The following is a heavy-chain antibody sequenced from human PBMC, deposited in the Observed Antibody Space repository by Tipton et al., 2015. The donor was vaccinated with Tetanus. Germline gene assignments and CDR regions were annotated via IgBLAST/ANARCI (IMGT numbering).Heavy chain of an antibody. CDR1: GFTFSRYA. J-gene: IGHJ4*02. Sequence: SLRLSCAASGFTFSRYAMSWVRQSPGKGLEWVSGISGSGGNTYYTDSVKGRFTISRDNSKNTLYLQMNSVRAEDTAKYYCARDVNVDTTLVPPRVGTPWEQGGGRFFGSFDCWGQGILVTVSS. CDR3: ARDVNVDTTLVPPRVGTPWEQGGGRFFGSFDC. CDR2: ISGSGGNT. D-gene: IGHD5-18*01. V-gene: IGHV3-23*01.